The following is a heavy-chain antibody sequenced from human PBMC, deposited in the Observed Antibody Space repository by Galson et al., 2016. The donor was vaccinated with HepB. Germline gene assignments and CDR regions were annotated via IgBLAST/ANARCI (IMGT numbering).Heavy chain of an antibody. V-gene: IGHV4-59*01. CDR1: GDLISTYY. Sequence: SETLSLTCTGPGDLISTYYWSWIRQTPGKGLEWIGHIYYTGSTKYNPSLQSRVTLSLDTSRSQFSLTLTSVTAADTAVYYCARLKGPSYYYYGMDVWGQGTTVTVSS. J-gene: IGHJ6*02. CDR3: ARLKGPSYYYYGMDV. CDR2: IYYTGST.